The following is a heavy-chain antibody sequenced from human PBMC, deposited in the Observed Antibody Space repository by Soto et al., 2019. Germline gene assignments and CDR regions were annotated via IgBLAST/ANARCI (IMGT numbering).Heavy chain of an antibody. D-gene: IGHD2-21*02. CDR3: VSGDGLGVVLAD. Sequence: SETLSLTCTVSGASINSGGYYWNWVRLLPGRGLEWIGYIYFTGNTYYNPSLESRVTISLDTPQNQFSLELNSVSAADTAVYYCVSGDGLGVVLADWGQGALVTVSS. V-gene: IGHV4-31*03. CDR1: GASINSGGYY. CDR2: IYFTGNT. J-gene: IGHJ4*02.